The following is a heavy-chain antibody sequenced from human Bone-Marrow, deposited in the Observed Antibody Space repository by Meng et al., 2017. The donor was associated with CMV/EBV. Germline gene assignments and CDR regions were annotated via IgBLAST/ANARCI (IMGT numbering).Heavy chain of an antibody. CDR2: INPNSGGT. D-gene: IGHD3-22*01. CDR1: GYTFTGYY. Sequence: QGQLVQSGAEVKKPGASGKVSCKASGYTFTGYYMHWVRQAPGQGLEWMGWINPNSGGTNYAQKFQGRVTMTRDTSISTAYMELSRLRSDDTAVYYCARGAWYYDSSGYSAFWGQGTLVTVSS. CDR3: ARGAWYYDSSGYSAF. J-gene: IGHJ4*02. V-gene: IGHV1-2*02.